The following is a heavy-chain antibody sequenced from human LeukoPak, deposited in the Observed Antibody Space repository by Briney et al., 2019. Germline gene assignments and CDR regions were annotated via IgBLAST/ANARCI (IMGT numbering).Heavy chain of an antibody. J-gene: IGHJ6*03. CDR3: ATVLAARHYYYYYMDV. V-gene: IGHV1-69*13. D-gene: IGHD6-6*01. CDR2: IIPIFGTA. Sequence: ASVKVSCKASGGTFSSYAISWVRQAPGQGLEWMGGIIPIFGTANYAQTFQGRVTITADESTSTAYMELSSLRSEDTAVYYCATVLAARHYYYYYMDVWGKGTTVTVSS. CDR1: GGTFSSYA.